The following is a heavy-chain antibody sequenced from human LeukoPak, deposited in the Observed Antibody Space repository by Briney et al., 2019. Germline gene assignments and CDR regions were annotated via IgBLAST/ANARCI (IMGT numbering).Heavy chain of an antibody. CDR2: INHSGST. CDR3: ARTARSGSYPKRARDAFDI. V-gene: IGHV4-34*01. CDR1: GGSFSGYY. Sequence: SETLSLTCAVYGGSFSGYYWSWICQPPGKGLEWIGEINHSGSTNYNPSLKSRVTISADTSKNQFSLKLSSVTAADTAVYYCARTARSGSYPKRARDAFDIWGQGTMVTVSS. D-gene: IGHD3-10*01. J-gene: IGHJ3*02.